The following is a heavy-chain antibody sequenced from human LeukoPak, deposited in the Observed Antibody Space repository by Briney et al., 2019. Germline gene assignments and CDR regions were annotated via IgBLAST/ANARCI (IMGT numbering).Heavy chain of an antibody. CDR2: ISGSGGST. CDR3: AKTPIRSSHRPSSFDF. J-gene: IGHJ4*02. CDR1: GFTFSSYA. Sequence: PGGSLRLSCAASGFTFSSYAMSWVRRAPGKGLEWISTISGSGGSTYYADSVKGRFTISRDNSKNTLYLQMNRLRVEDTAVYYCAKTPIRSSHRPSSFDFWGQGTQVTVSS. D-gene: IGHD6-13*01. V-gene: IGHV3-23*01.